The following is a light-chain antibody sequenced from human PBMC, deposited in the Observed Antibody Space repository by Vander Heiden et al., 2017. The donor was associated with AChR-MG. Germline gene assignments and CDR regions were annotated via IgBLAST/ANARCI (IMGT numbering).Light chain of an antibody. V-gene: IGLV1-40*01. CDR1: SSSIGAGYD. CDR3: QSYDSSLSGSGV. J-gene: IGLJ2*01. Sequence: SVLTQPPSVPRPPRQPVTISCTGNSSSIGAGYDVHWYQQLPGTAPKLLIYGNSNRPSGVPDRFSGSKSGTSASLAITGLQAEDEADYYCQSYDSSLSGSGVFGGGTKLTVL. CDR2: GNS.